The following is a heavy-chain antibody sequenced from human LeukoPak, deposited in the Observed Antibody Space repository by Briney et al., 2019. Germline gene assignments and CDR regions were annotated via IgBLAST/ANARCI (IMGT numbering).Heavy chain of an antibody. CDR1: GFTFSSYA. CDR3: AKGVGNYDYVWGSFFDY. V-gene: IGHV3-23*01. J-gene: IGHJ4*02. D-gene: IGHD3-16*01. CDR2: ISGSGGST. Sequence: GGSLRLSCAASGFTFSSYAMSWVRQAPGKGLEWVSAISGSGGSTYYADSVKGRFTISRDNSKNTLYLQMNSLRAKDTAVYYCAKGVGNYDYVWGSFFDYGGQGTLVTVSS.